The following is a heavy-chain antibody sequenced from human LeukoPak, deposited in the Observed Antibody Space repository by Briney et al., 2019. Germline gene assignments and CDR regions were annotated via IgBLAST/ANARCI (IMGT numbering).Heavy chain of an antibody. CDR1: GGSISGYY. CDR3: ARAAGSIFGVVVAAADYWYFDL. J-gene: IGHJ2*01. Sequence: SETLSLTCNVSGGSISGYYWSWIRQPPEKGLEWIGEINHSGSTNYNPSLKSRVTISVDTSKNQFSLRLSSVTAADSAVYYCARAAGSIFGVVVAAADYWYFDLWGRGTLVTVSS. CDR2: INHSGST. D-gene: IGHD3-3*01. V-gene: IGHV4-34*01.